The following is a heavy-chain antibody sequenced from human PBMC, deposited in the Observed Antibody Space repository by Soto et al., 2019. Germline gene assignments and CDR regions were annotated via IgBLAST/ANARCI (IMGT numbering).Heavy chain of an antibody. CDR3: AREANCSSTSCPSYAFEI. V-gene: IGHV1-46*03. D-gene: IGHD2-2*01. CDR1: GYTFTSYY. Sequence: ASVKVSCKASGYTFTSYYMHWVRQAPGQGLEWMGIINPSGGSTSYAQKFQGRVTMTRDTSTSTVYMELSSLRSEDTAVYYCAREANCSSTSCPSYAFEIWGQGTMVTGS. CDR2: INPSGGST. J-gene: IGHJ3*02.